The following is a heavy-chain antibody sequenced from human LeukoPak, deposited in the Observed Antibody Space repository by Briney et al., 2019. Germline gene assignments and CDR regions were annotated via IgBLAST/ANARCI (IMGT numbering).Heavy chain of an antibody. D-gene: IGHD5-12*01. CDR2: ISGTGDST. J-gene: IGHJ4*02. Sequence: GGSLRLSCAASGFTFSTYAMSWVRQAPGKGLEWVSAISGTGDSTYYVDSVKGRFTISRDNSKNTLYLQMNSLRAEDTAVCYCAKHYSGYDYDLSDCWGQGTLVTVSS. V-gene: IGHV3-23*01. CDR1: GFTFSTYA. CDR3: AKHYSGYDYDLSDC.